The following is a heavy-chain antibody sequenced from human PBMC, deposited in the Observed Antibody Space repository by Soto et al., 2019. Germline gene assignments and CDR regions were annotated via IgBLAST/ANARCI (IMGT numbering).Heavy chain of an antibody. V-gene: IGHV3-30*18. CDR2: ISYDGSNK. CDR1: GFTFSSYG. Sequence: PGGSLRLSCAASGFTFSSYGMHWVRQAPGKGLEWVAVISYDGSNKYYADSVKGRFTISRDNSKNTLYLQMNSLRAEDTAVYYCAKDPKLELPWYYYYYYMDVWGKGTTVTVSS. D-gene: IGHD1-7*01. J-gene: IGHJ6*03. CDR3: AKDPKLELPWYYYYYYMDV.